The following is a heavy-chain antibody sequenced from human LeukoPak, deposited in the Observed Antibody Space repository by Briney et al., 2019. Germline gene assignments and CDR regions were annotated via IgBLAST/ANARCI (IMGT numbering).Heavy chain of an antibody. CDR3: ARDLYCSGGSCQFDY. Sequence: SETLSLTCTVSGDSISGYYWSWVRQPAGKGLEWIGRIYTNGATNHNPSLKSRLTMSVDTSKNQFSPKLSSVTAADTAVYYCARDLYCSGGSCQFDYWGQGTLVTVSS. D-gene: IGHD2-15*01. CDR2: IYTNGAT. CDR1: GDSISGYY. J-gene: IGHJ4*02. V-gene: IGHV4-4*07.